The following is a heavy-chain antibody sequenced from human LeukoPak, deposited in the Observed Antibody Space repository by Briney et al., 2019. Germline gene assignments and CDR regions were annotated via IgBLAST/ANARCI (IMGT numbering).Heavy chain of an antibody. V-gene: IGHV4-39*07. CDR3: ARDWRIAVAAHNCFDP. Sequence: PSETLSLTCAVSGGSISRSSYYWAWIRQPPGKGLEWIGDIYYSGSTYYNPSLKSRVTISVDTSKSQFSLKLSSVTAADTAVYYCARDWRIAVAAHNCFDPWGQGTLVTVSS. J-gene: IGHJ5*02. CDR1: GGSISRSSYY. CDR2: IYYSGST. D-gene: IGHD6-19*01.